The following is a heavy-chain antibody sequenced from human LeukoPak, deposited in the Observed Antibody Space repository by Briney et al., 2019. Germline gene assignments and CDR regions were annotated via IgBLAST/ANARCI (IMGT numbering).Heavy chain of an antibody. Sequence: GGSLRLSCAASGFTFSSYAMSWVRQAPGKGLEWVSAISGSGGSTYYADSVKGRFTISRDNAKNSLYLQMNSLRAEDTAVYYCARDGGYCSSTSCDAFDIWGQGTMVTVSS. J-gene: IGHJ3*02. V-gene: IGHV3-23*01. CDR1: GFTFSSYA. D-gene: IGHD2-2*01. CDR2: ISGSGGST. CDR3: ARDGGYCSSTSCDAFDI.